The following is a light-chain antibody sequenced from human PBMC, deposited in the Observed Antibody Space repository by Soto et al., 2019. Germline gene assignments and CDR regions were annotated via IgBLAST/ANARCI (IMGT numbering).Light chain of an antibody. CDR2: GAS. J-gene: IGKJ2*01. CDR3: QQYGSLFQT. V-gene: IGKV3-20*01. Sequence: EIVLTQSPGTLSLSPGERATLSCRASQSVSSSYLAWYQQKPGQAPRLLIYGASSRATGIPDRFSGSGSGIDFPLTISRLEPEDFAVDYWQQYGSLFQTFGQGTKLEIK. CDR1: QSVSSSY.